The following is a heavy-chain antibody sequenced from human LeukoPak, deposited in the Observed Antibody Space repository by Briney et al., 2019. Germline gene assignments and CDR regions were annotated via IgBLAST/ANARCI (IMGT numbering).Heavy chain of an antibody. Sequence: GASVKVSCKAPGYTFTSYDINWVRQATGQGLEWMGWMNPNSGNTGYAQKFQGRVTITRNTSISTAYMELSSLRSEDAAVYYCAKPGYSNYDFDYWGQGTLVTVSS. CDR3: AKPGYSNYDFDY. J-gene: IGHJ4*02. D-gene: IGHD4-11*01. V-gene: IGHV1-8*01. CDR1: GYTFTSYD. CDR2: MNPNSGNT.